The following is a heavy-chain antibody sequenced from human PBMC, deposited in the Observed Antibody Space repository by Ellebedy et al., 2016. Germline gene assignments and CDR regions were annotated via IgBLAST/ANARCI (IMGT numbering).Heavy chain of an antibody. J-gene: IGHJ4*02. CDR2: IKQHGSEK. CDR3: ASGGCTSTSCYNGKDFNY. CDR1: GFNFNYYW. D-gene: IGHD2-2*02. V-gene: IGHV3-7*01. Sequence: GESLKISXAASGFNFNYYWMAWVRQAPGKGLEWVANIKQHGSEKYYVDSVKGRFTISRDNAKNSLYLQMSSLRAEDTAVYYCASGGCTSTSCYNGKDFNYWGQGTLVTVSS.